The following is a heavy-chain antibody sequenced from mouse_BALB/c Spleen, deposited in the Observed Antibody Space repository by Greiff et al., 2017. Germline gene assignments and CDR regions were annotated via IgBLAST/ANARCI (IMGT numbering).Heavy chain of an antibody. CDR1: GYAFTNYL. V-gene: IGHV1-54*01. J-gene: IGHJ3*01. Sequence: QVQLQQSGAELVRPGTSVKVSCKASGYAFTNYLIEWVKQRPGQGLEWIGVINPGSGGTNYNEKFKGKATLTADKSSSTAYMQLSSLTSDDSAVYYCTRGEEFAYWGQGTLVTVSA. CDR2: INPGSGGT. CDR3: TRGEEFAY.